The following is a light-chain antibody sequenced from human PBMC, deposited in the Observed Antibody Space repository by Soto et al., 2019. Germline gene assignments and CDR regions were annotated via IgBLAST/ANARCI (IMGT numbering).Light chain of an antibody. J-gene: IGKJ1*01. Sequence: DFQMPQSPYPLYDSVGDSVTVTCRASQSASTWLALYQQKPGKDPKLLISDASSFESGVPSRFSGSGSGTDFTLTISCLQSEDFVTYYCQQYYSFPWTFGQGTKVDI. CDR3: QQYYSFPWT. V-gene: IGKV1-5*01. CDR1: QSASTW. CDR2: DAS.